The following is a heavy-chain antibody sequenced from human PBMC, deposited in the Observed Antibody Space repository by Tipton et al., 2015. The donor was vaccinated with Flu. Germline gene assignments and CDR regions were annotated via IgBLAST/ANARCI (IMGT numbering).Heavy chain of an antibody. CDR2: IYYSGST. CDR1: GGSINNYY. D-gene: IGHD3-16*01. Sequence: TLSLTCTVSGGSINNYYWSWIRQPPGKGLEYIGHIYYSGSTNYNPSLKSRVTILVDTSKNQFSLKLTSVTAADTAVYYCARSRFPYYYYGMGVWGQGTMVTVSS. V-gene: IGHV4-59*01. J-gene: IGHJ6*02. CDR3: ARSRFPYYYYGMGV.